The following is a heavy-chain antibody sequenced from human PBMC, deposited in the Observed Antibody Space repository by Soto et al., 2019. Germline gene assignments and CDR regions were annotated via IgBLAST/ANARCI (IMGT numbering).Heavy chain of an antibody. CDR1: GFNLTSYC. V-gene: IGHV5-51*01. CDR2: VYPGDSDT. CDR3: ARVPDYESSGSPPSGFDF. D-gene: IGHD3-22*01. J-gene: IGHJ4*02. Sequence: GESLKISCKGSGFNLTSYCIGWVRQRPGKGPEWVGIVYPGDSDTRYSPSFKGQVTISADKSNSTAYLQWSSLKASDTAMYYCARVPDYESSGSPPSGFDFWGQGTLVTGSS.